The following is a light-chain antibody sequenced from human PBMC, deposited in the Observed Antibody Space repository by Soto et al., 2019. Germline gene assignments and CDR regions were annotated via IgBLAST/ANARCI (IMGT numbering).Light chain of an antibody. CDR1: SSDIGRYNF. V-gene: IGLV2-14*01. CDR3: TSYTITSPYV. CDR2: EAT. J-gene: IGLJ1*01. Sequence: QSVLTEPAAMSGSPGQSITISYTGTSSDIGRYNFVSWYQHHPGKAPKLIIYEATKRPSGVSYRFSGSKSGNTASLTISGLQAEDEADYYCTSYTITSPYVFGTGTKVTV.